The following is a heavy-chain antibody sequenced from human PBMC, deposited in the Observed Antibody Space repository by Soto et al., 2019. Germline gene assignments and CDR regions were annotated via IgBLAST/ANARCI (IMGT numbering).Heavy chain of an antibody. J-gene: IGHJ3*02. CDR3: ARWGTNGEAFDI. CDR2: IYYSGST. D-gene: IGHD7-27*01. Sequence: QVQLQESGPGLVKPSQTLSLTCTVSGGSISSGGYYWSWIRQHPGKGLEWIGFIYYSGSTYYNPSLKSRVTISVDTSKNQFSLKLSSVTAADTAVYYCARWGTNGEAFDIWGQGTMVTVSS. CDR1: GGSISSGGYY. V-gene: IGHV4-31*03.